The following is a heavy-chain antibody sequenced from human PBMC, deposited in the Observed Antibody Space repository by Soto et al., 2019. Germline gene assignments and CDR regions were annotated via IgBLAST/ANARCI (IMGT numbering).Heavy chain of an antibody. V-gene: IGHV3-21*01. Sequence: PGESLKISCAASGFTFSSYSMNWVRQAPGKGLEWVSSISSSSSYIYYADSVKGRFTISRDNAKNSLYLQMNSLRAEDTAVYYCARGRALYYFDYWGQGTLVTVSS. J-gene: IGHJ4*02. CDR2: ISSSSSYI. CDR3: ARGRALYYFDY. CDR1: GFTFSSYS.